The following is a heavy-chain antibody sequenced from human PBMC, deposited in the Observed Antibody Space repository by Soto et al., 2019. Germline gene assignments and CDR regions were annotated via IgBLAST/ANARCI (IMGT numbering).Heavy chain of an antibody. V-gene: IGHV4-30-4*01. J-gene: IGHJ4*02. CDR3: ARARGLGHSDYNEY. CDR2: IYYSGST. D-gene: IGHD5-12*01. CDR1: GGSISSGDYY. Sequence: SETLSLTCTVSGGSISSGDYYWSWIRQPPGKGLEWIGYIYYSGSTYYNPSLKSRLIISVDTSKNQFSLKLSSVTGADTAVYYCARARGLGHSDYNEYWGQGTLVTVSS.